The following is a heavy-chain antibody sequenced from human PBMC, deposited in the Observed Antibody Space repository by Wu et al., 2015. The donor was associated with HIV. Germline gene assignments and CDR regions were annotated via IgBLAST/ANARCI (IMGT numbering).Heavy chain of an antibody. CDR2: IIPISGTR. Sequence: QVQLVQSGAEVMKPGSSVKVSCKASGGTFRSYAIIWVRQAPGQGLEWVGRIIPISGTRNYAQKFQGRVTITADESTRTAYMEVSSLRSEDTAVYYCARGDRGSVFGGFGELLSSYWYFDSFGVVAPGHCLL. CDR1: GGTFRSYA. V-gene: IGHV1-69*12. CDR3: ARGDRGSVFGGFGELLSSYWYFDS. J-gene: IGHJ2*01. D-gene: IGHD3-10*01.